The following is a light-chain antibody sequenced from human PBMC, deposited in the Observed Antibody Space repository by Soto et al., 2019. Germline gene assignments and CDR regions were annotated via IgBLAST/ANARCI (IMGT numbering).Light chain of an antibody. V-gene: IGKV1-6*01. CDR3: LQDYSYPRT. Sequence: AIQMTQSPSSMSASVGDRVIVTCRASQGIGNDLAWYQQQAGKPPKLLIYAASTLQSGVPSRFSGSGSGSDFTLTIKNLQPGDSATYYCLQDYSYPRTFGQGTKVEV. J-gene: IGKJ1*01. CDR1: QGIGND. CDR2: AAS.